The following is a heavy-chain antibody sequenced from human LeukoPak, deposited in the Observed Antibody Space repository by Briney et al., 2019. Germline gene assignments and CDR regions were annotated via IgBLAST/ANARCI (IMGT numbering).Heavy chain of an antibody. J-gene: IGHJ6*03. CDR1: GGSISSGGYY. CDR2: IYYSGST. CDR3: ARSVVVPAAMRYYYYYMDV. D-gene: IGHD2-2*01. Sequence: KPSETLSLTCTVSGGSISSGGYYWSWIRQHPGKGLEWIGYIYYSGSTYYNPSLKSRVTISVDTSKNQFSLKLRSVTAADTAVYYCARSVVVPAAMRYYYYYMDVWGKGTTVTVSS. V-gene: IGHV4-31*03.